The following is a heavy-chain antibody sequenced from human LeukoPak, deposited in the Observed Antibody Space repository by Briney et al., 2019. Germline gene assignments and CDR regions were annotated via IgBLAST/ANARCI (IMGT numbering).Heavy chain of an antibody. CDR1: GGSISSGDYY. D-gene: IGHD3-10*01. J-gene: IGHJ4*02. Sequence: SETLSLTYTVSGGSISSGDYYWSWIRQPPGKGLEWIGYIYYSTAYYNPSLKSRVTISVDTSKNQFSLKLSSVTAADTAVYYCASDYYGSGSYYRLDYWGQGTLVTVSS. CDR3: ASDYYGSGSYYRLDY. V-gene: IGHV4-30-4*01. CDR2: IYYSTA.